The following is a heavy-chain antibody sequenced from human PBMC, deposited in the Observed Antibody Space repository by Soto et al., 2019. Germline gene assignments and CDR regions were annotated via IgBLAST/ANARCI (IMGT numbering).Heavy chain of an antibody. CDR1: GFTFSSYS. CDR3: ARLPSLGASFDY. V-gene: IGHV3-21*01. J-gene: IGHJ4*02. CDR2: ISSSSSYI. Sequence: RLSCAASGFTFSSYSMNWVRQAPGKGLEWVSSISSSSSYIYYADSVKGRFTISRDNAKNSLYLQMNSLRAEDTAVYYCARLPSLGASFDYWGQGTLVTVSS. D-gene: IGHD1-26*01.